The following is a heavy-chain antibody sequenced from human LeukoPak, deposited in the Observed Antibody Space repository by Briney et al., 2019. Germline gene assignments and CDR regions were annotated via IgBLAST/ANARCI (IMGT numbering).Heavy chain of an antibody. V-gene: IGHV3-7*01. J-gene: IGHJ4*02. D-gene: IGHD2-2*01. CDR2: INQDGSEK. CDR3: ARDNPGSTSCYSH. CDR1: EFTFSSYW. Sequence: PGGSLRLSCAASEFTFSSYWMSWVRQAPGKGLEWVANINQDGSEKYYVDSVKGRFTISRDNAKNSLYLQMNSLRAEDTAVYFCARDNPGSTSCYSHWGQGTLVTVSS.